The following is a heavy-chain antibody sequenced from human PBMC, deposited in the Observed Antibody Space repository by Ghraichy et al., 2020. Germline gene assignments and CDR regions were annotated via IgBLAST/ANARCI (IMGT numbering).Heavy chain of an antibody. CDR3: ARDIRMRVAVTTRAHWYFDL. CDR2: IYYSGST. Sequence: SETLSLTCTVSGGSISSGGYYWSWIRQHPGKGLEWIGYIYYSGSTYYNPSLKSRVTISVDTSKNQFSLKLSSVTAADTAVYYCARDIRMRVAVTTRAHWYFDLWGRGTLVTVSS. V-gene: IGHV4-31*03. D-gene: IGHD4-17*01. J-gene: IGHJ2*01. CDR1: GGSISSGGYY.